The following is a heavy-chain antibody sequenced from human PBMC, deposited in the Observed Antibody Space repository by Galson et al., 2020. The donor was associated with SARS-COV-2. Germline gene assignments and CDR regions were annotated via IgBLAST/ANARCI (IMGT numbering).Heavy chain of an antibody. CDR1: GYTFTSYD. D-gene: IGHD3-3*01. J-gene: IGHJ6*02. V-gene: IGHV1-8*01. CDR3: ARGSTGTYWDVWSGYPPWGMGG. CDR2: MNPNSGNT. Sequence: ASVKVSCKASGYTFTSYDINWVRQATGQGLEWMGWMNPNSGNTGYAQKFQGRVTMTRNTSISTAYMELSSLRSEHTAVYYCARGSTGTYWDVWSGYPPWGMGGWGQGTTVNVSS.